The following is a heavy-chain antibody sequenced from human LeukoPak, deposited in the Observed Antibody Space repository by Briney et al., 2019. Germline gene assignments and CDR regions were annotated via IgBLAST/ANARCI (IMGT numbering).Heavy chain of an antibody. V-gene: IGHV1-69*06. CDR3: ARVPEGYYGSGSYYPLDY. D-gene: IGHD3-10*01. CDR1: GGTFISYA. Sequence: VKXXCKASGGTFISYAISWVRQAPGQGREWMGGIIPIFGTANYAQKFQGRVTITADKSTSTAYMELSSLRSEDTAVYYCARVPEGYYGSGSYYPLDYWGQGTLVTVSS. CDR2: IIPIFGTA. J-gene: IGHJ4*02.